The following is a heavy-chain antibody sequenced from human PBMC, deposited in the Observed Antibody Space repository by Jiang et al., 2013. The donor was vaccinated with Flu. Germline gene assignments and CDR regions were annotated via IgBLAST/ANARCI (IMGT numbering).Heavy chain of an antibody. CDR2: IIPIFGAA. CDR1: GGTFSSYA. CDR3: ASHHYDYSGYWGTATTFDY. Sequence: GAEVKKPGSSVKVSCKASGGTFSSYAIAWVRQAPGRGLEWMGGIIPIFGAANYAQKFQGRVTITADKSTTAAYMELSSLRSEDTAVYYCASHHYDYSGYWGTATTFDYWGQGTLVTVSS. V-gene: IGHV1-69*06. D-gene: IGHD3-22*01. J-gene: IGHJ4*02.